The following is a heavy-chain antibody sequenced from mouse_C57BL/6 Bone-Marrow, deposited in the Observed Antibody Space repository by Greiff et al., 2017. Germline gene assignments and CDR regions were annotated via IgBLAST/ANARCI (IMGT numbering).Heavy chain of an antibody. V-gene: IGHV1-22*01. CDR1: GYTFTDYN. CDR3: ANDLLRLRRYYYAMDD. CDR2: INPNNGGT. Sequence: DVKLQESGPELVKPGASVKMSCKASGYTFTDYNMHWVKQSHGKSLEWIGYINPNNGGTSYNQKFKGKATLTVNTSSSTAYMELRSLTSEDSAVYYCANDLLRLRRYYYAMDDWGQGTSVTVSS. D-gene: IGHD2-2*01. J-gene: IGHJ4*01.